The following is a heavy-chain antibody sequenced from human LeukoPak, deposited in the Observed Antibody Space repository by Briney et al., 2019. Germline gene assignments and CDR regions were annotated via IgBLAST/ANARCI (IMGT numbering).Heavy chain of an antibody. J-gene: IGHJ4*02. Sequence: GGSLRLSCVASGFTFSNYHMNWVRQAPGKGLEWVSSITTSSGYIYYSDSVRGRFTISRDNAKNSLYLQMNSLRAEDTAVYYCAREGLRLGELSVYWGQGTLVTVSS. CDR2: ITTSSGYI. V-gene: IGHV3-21*01. CDR3: AREGLRLGELSVY. CDR1: GFTFSNYH. D-gene: IGHD3-16*02.